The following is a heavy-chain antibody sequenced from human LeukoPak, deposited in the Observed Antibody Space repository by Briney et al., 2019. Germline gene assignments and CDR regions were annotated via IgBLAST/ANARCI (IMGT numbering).Heavy chain of an antibody. Sequence: PSETLSLTCAVYGGSFSGYYWTWIRQTPEKGLEWIGEMNPSGSTNYYPSFKIRDTITVDTSKNQFTLELSSVTAADTAVYYCARGRQDVTMIVVVMTAVSYYLDVWGKGTTVTVS. V-gene: IGHV4-34*01. J-gene: IGHJ6*03. D-gene: IGHD3-22*01. CDR2: MNPSGST. CDR3: ARGRQDVTMIVVVMTAVSYYLDV. CDR1: GGSFSGYY.